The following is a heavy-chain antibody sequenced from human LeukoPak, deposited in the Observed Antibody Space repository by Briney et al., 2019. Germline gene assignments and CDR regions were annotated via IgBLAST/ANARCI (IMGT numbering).Heavy chain of an antibody. J-gene: IGHJ4*02. D-gene: IGHD2-15*01. CDR1: GFTFSTYS. Sequence: GGSLRLSCAASGFTFSTYSMNWVRQAPGKGLEWVSSIISSSSYIYYADSVKGRFTISRDNAKNSLYLQMNSLRAEDTAVYYCARDPQYCSGGSCYSFNYWGQGTLVTVSS. CDR2: IISSSSYI. CDR3: ARDPQYCSGGSCYSFNY. V-gene: IGHV3-21*01.